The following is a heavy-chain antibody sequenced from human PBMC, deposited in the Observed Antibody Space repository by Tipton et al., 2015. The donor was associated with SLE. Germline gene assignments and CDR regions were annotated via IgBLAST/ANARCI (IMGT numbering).Heavy chain of an antibody. CDR2: ISWDGGST. CDR1: GLTFDDYT. Sequence: GYLRLSCAASGLTFDDYTMHWVRQAPGKGLEWVSLISWDGGSTYYADSVKGRFTISRDNSKNSLYLQMNSLRTEDTALYYCAKDSIPVAGWGNGRGTYFFVYWGQGTLVTVSS. CDR3: AKDSIPVAGWGNGRGTYFFVY. V-gene: IGHV3-43*01. D-gene: IGHD6-19*01. J-gene: IGHJ4*02.